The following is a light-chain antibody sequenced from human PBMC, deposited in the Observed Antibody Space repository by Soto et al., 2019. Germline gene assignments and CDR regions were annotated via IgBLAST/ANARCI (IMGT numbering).Light chain of an antibody. CDR3: QQRSNWQFS. CDR1: QSVIRY. CDR2: DAS. Sequence: EIVLTQSPATLSLSPGERATLSCRASQSVIRYLAWYQQKRGQSPRLLIYDASDRATGIPARFSGSGYGTDFTLTISSLEPEDFAVYYCQQRSNWQFSFGPGTKVDVK. V-gene: IGKV3-11*01. J-gene: IGKJ3*01.